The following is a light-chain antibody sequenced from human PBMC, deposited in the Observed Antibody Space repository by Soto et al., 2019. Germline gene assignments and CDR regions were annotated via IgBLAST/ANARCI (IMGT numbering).Light chain of an antibody. CDR2: GTS. CDR3: QQRSNWPALT. Sequence: EVVLTQSPGIMYLSPGERATLSCRASQTVGRSYLAWYQQKPGQAPRLLIFGTSTRATGIPDRFSGGGSGTDFTLTISSLEPEDFAVYYCQQRSNWPALTFGGGTKVDIK. CDR1: QTVGRSY. J-gene: IGKJ4*01. V-gene: IGKV3D-20*02.